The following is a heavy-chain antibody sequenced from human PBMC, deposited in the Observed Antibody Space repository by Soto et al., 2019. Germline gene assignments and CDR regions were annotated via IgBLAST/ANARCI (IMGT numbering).Heavy chain of an antibody. J-gene: IGHJ4*02. D-gene: IGHD2-21*02. CDR2: IYYSGST. V-gene: IGHV4-31*03. CDR1: GGSISSGGYY. CDR3: ARGVGGIVVVTATYFDY. Sequence: QVQLQESGQGLVKPSQTLSLTCTVSGGSISSGGYYWSWIRQHPGKGLEWIGYIYYSGSTYYNPSLKSRVTISVDTSKNQFSLKLSSVTAADTAVYYCARGVGGIVVVTATYFDYWGQGTLVTVSS.